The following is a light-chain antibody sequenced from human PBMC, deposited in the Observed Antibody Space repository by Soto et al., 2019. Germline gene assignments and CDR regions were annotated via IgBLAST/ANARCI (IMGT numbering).Light chain of an antibody. J-gene: IGKJ1*01. CDR1: QSFTSRS. Sequence: EMVLTQSPDTLSLSPGERATLSCRASQSFTSRSLAWYQQKPGLAPRLLISGTSNRAAGIPDRFSGSGSGTDFTLTISRLEPEDFAVYYCQQYDSSPRTFGQGTKVDIK. CDR3: QQYDSSPRT. CDR2: GTS. V-gene: IGKV3-20*01.